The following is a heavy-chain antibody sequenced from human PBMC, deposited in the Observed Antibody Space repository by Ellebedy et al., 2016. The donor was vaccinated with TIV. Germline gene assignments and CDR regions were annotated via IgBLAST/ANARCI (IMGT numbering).Heavy chain of an antibody. CDR2: IIPIFGTA. V-gene: IGHV1-69*13. Sequence: SVKVSCXASGYTFTSYAISWVRQAPGQGLEWMGGIIPIFGTANYAQKFQGRVTITADESTSTAYMELSSLRSEDTAVYYCARFRTQPNYYYYYGMDVWGQGTTVTVSS. J-gene: IGHJ6*02. CDR3: ARFRTQPNYYYYYGMDV. CDR1: GYTFTSYA. D-gene: IGHD6-13*01.